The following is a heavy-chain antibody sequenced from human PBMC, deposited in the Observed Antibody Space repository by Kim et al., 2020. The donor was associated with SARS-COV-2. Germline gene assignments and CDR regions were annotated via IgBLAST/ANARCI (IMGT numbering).Heavy chain of an antibody. D-gene: IGHD5-18*01. CDR1: GGSFSGYY. CDR3: ARVISAPGARIQLWSRRYFDL. Sequence: SETLSLTCAVYGGSFSGYYWSWIRQPPGKGLEWIGEINHSGSTNYNPSLKSRVTISVDTSKNQFSLKLSSVTAADTAVYYCARVISAPGARIQLWSRRYFDLWGRGTLVTVSS. CDR2: INHSGST. V-gene: IGHV4-34*01. J-gene: IGHJ2*01.